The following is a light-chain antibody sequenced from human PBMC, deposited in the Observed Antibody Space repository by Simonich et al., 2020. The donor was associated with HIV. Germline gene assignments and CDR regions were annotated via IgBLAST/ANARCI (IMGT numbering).Light chain of an antibody. CDR3: QQYYSTPRT. Sequence: DIVLTQSPDSLAVSLGERATINCKSSQSVLSSSNNKNYLAWYQLKPGQPPNLLIYWASTRESGVPDLFSGSGSGTEFTLTINSLQAEDVAVYYCQQYYSTPRTFGQGTKVEIK. V-gene: IGKV4-1*01. J-gene: IGKJ1*01. CDR2: WAS. CDR1: QSVLSSSNNKNY.